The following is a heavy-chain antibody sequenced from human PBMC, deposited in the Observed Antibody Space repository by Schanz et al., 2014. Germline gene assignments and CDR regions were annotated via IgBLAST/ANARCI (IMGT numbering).Heavy chain of an antibody. CDR3: ASDYNYFETEAP. CDR1: GFTFNNFN. J-gene: IGHJ5*02. CDR2: ISSSGSSI. Sequence: EVQLVESGGGLVKPGGSLRLSCAASGFTFNNFNMNWVRQAPGKGLEWVSSISSSGSSIYYADSVKGRFTISRDNANNSLFLRMNSLRAEDTAVYYCASDYNYFETEAPWGQGTRVTVSS. V-gene: IGHV3-21*06. D-gene: IGHD3-16*01.